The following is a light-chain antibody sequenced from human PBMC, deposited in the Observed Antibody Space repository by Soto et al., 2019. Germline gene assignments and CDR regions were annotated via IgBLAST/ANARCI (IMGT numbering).Light chain of an antibody. CDR3: QSYDSGLRGTS. CDR2: SNS. V-gene: IGLV1-40*01. J-gene: IGLJ2*01. CDR1: SSNTGAGYD. Sequence: QSVLTQPPSVSGAPGQRVTISCTGSSSNTGAGYDVHWYQQFPGTAPKLLIYSNSNRPSGVPDRFSGSKSGTSASLAITGIQAEDEADYYCQSYDSGLRGTSFGGGTKVTVL.